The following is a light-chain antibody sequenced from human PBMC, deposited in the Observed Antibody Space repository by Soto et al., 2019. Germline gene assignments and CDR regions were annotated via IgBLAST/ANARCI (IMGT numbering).Light chain of an antibody. CDR1: QSVSLS. CDR3: QQSYTTPRT. V-gene: IGKV3-11*01. Sequence: EIVLTQSPATLSLSPGGRATLSCRASQSVSLSLAWYQQKPGQAPRLLIYDASKRASGFPARFSGSGSGTDFTLTISSLEPEDFATYYCQQSYTTPRTFGQGTKLEI. CDR2: DAS. J-gene: IGKJ2*01.